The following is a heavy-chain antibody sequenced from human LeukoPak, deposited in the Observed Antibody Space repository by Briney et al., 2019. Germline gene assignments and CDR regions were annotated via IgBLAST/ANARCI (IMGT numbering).Heavy chain of an antibody. CDR2: INPHSGVT. CDR1: GYIFTGYY. D-gene: IGHD3-10*01. V-gene: IGHV1-2*02. Sequence: ASMKVSCKASGYIFTGYYMHWVRQAPGQGLEWMGWINPHSGVTDYAQSFQGRVTMTTDTSIGTAFLELNRLTSDDTAVYYCASFSPSGSYLGRWGQGSLVTVSS. J-gene: IGHJ4*02. CDR3: ASFSPSGSYLGR.